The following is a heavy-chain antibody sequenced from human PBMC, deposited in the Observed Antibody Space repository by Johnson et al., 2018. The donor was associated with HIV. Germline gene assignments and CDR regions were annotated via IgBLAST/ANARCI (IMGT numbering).Heavy chain of an antibody. CDR3: AGQVRAFDI. D-gene: IGHD6-19*01. V-gene: IGHV3-NL1*01. CDR1: GFTFSRYW. Sequence: QVQLVESGGGLVQPGGSLRLSCAASGFTFSRYWMSWVRQAPGKGLKWVSGINWNGGSTGYADSVKGRFTISRDNSMHTMYLQMNSLRAEDTAVYYCAGQVRAFDIWGQGTMVTVSS. CDR2: INWNGGST. J-gene: IGHJ3*02.